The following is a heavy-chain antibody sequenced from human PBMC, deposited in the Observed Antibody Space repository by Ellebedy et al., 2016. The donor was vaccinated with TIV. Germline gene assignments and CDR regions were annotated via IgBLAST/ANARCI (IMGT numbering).Heavy chain of an antibody. J-gene: IGHJ6*02. CDR2: ISYDGSNK. D-gene: IGHD6-19*01. Sequence: GESLKISCAASGFTFSSYGMHWVRQAPGKGLEWVAVISYDGSNKYYADSVKGRFTISRDNSKNTLYLQMNSLRAEDTAVYYCARKGDSSGWHSLDVWGQGTTVTVSS. CDR1: GFTFSSYG. V-gene: IGHV3-30*03. CDR3: ARKGDSSGWHSLDV.